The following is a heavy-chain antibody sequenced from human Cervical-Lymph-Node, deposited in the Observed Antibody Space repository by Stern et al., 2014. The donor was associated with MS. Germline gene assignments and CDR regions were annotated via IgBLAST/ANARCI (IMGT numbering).Heavy chain of an antibody. J-gene: IGHJ4*02. Sequence: VQSGRSLRLSCAASGFIFRNYAAHWVRQPPGKGLEWVAIISFDGRDKYYTDSVKGRFTVSRDNSKNRLYLEMNSLRLEDTAVYYCAKGGSGSYLDWGQGSLVTVSS. CDR1: GFIFRNYA. D-gene: IGHD1-26*01. V-gene: IGHV3-30*04. CDR3: AKGGSGSYLD. CDR2: ISFDGRDK.